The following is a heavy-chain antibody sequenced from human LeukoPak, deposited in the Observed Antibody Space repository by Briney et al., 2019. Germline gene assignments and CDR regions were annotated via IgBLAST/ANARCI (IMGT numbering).Heavy chain of an antibody. V-gene: IGHV3-21*01. Sequence: GGSLRLSCAASGFTFCSYSMNWVRQAPGKGLEWVSSISSSSSYIYYADSVKGRFTISRDNAKNSLYLQMNSLRAEDTAVYYCASDFFGVLTPYYYGMDVWGQGTTVTVSS. CDR2: ISSSSSYI. J-gene: IGHJ6*02. CDR1: GFTFCSYS. D-gene: IGHD3-16*01. CDR3: ASDFFGVLTPYYYGMDV.